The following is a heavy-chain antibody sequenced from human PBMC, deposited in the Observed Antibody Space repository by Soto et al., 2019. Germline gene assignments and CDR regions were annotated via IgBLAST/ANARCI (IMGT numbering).Heavy chain of an antibody. CDR3: ARDYYDSSGYYPGYFDY. D-gene: IGHD3-22*01. CDR1: GFTFSSYA. J-gene: IGHJ4*02. Sequence: GGSLRLSCAASGFTFSSYAMSWVRQAPGKGLEWVSAISGSGGSSNYAQKLQGRVTMTTDTSTSTAYMELRSLRSDDTAVYYCARDYYDSSGYYPGYFDYWGQGTLVTVSS. CDR2: ISGSGGSS. V-gene: IGHV3-23*01.